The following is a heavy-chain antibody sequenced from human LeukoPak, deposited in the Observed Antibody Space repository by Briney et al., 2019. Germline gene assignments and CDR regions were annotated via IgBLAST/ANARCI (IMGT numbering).Heavy chain of an antibody. CDR3: VKDQYTAMPDAIDI. CDR2: ISSNGGST. CDR1: GFTFSSYA. J-gene: IGHJ3*02. V-gene: IGHV3-64D*06. Sequence: GGSLRLTCSASGFTFSSYAMHWVRQAPGKGLEYVSAISSNGGSTYYADSVKGRFTISRDNSKNTLYLQMSSLRAEDTAVYYCVKDQYTAMPDAIDIWGQGTMVTVSS. D-gene: IGHD5-18*01.